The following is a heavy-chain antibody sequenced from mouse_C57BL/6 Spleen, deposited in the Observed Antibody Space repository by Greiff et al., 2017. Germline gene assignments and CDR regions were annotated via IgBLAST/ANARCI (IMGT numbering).Heavy chain of an antibody. Sequence: QVQLQQSGAELVRPGASVTLSCKASGYTFTDYEMHWVKQTPVHGLEWIGAIDPETGGTAYNQKFKGKAILTADKSSSTAYMELRSLTSEDSAVYYCTRLGYYGSSCGDYWGQGTTLTVSS. CDR2: IDPETGGT. CDR1: GYTFTDYE. V-gene: IGHV1-15*01. D-gene: IGHD1-1*01. CDR3: TRLGYYGSSCGDY. J-gene: IGHJ2*01.